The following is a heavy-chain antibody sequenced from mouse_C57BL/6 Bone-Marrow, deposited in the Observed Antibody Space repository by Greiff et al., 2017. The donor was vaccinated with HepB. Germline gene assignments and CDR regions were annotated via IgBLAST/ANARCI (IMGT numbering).Heavy chain of an antibody. CDR2: IYPGNSDT. J-gene: IGHJ3*01. CDR3: TRSHYYGSSYPWFAY. V-gene: IGHV1-5*01. CDR1: GYTFTSYW. Sequence: EVQLQQSGTVLARPGASVKMSCKTSGYTFTSYWMHWVKQRPGQGLEWIGAIYPGNSDTSYNQKLKGKAKLTAVTSASTAYMELSSLTNEDSAVYYCTRSHYYGSSYPWFAYWGQGTLVTVSA. D-gene: IGHD1-1*01.